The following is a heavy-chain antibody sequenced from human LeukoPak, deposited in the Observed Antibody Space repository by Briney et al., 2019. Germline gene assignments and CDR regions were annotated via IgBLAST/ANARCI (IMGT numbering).Heavy chain of an antibody. CDR3: AKGTSTYSSGSFDY. D-gene: IGHD6-19*01. CDR2: ISGSGSTT. J-gene: IGHJ4*02. V-gene: IGHV3-23*01. Sequence: GGSLRLSCSASGFTFSTYGMSWVRQAPGKGLEWVISISGSGSTTFYADSVKGRFTISRHNSKNMLYLQMTSLRAEDTAVYYCAKGTSTYSSGSFDYWGRGTLVTVSS. CDR1: GFTFSTYG.